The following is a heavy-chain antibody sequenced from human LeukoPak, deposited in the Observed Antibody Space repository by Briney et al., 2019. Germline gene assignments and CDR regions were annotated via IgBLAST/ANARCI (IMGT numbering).Heavy chain of an antibody. J-gene: IGHJ4*02. V-gene: IGHV3-48*01. CDR1: GFTFSSFR. CDR2: ISRDSTTI. Sequence: GGSLRLSCAASGFTFSSFRINWVRQAPGKGLEWLSYISRDSTTIYYADSVKGRFTISRDNAKNSLYLQMNSLRAEDTAVYYCARGVYLDYWGQGTLVTVSS. D-gene: IGHD6-6*01. CDR3: ARGVYLDY.